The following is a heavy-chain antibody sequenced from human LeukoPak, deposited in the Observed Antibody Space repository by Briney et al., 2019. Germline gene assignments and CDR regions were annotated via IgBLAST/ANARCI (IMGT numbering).Heavy chain of an antibody. CDR3: ARAGEVVIDY. Sequence: ASEKVSCKASGYTFTSYYMHWVRQAPGQGLEWMGIINPSGGSTRYAQKFQGRVTMTRDTSTSTVYMELSSLRSEDTGVYYCARAGEVVIDYWGQGTLVTVSS. J-gene: IGHJ4*02. V-gene: IGHV1-46*01. CDR1: GYTFTSYY. D-gene: IGHD3-22*01. CDR2: INPSGGST.